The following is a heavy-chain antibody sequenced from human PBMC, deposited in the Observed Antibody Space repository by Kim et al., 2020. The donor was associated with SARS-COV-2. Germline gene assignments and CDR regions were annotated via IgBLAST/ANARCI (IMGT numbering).Heavy chain of an antibody. CDR3: ARSQAVAGTRGNWFDP. J-gene: IGHJ5*02. CDR2: IYYSGST. D-gene: IGHD6-19*01. V-gene: IGHV4-59*01. CDR1: GGSISSYY. Sequence: SETLSLTCTVSGGSISSYYWSWIRQPPGKGLEWIGYIYYSGSTNYNPSLKSRVTISVDTSKNQFSLKLSSVTAADTAVYYCARSQAVAGTRGNWFDPWGQGTLVTVSP.